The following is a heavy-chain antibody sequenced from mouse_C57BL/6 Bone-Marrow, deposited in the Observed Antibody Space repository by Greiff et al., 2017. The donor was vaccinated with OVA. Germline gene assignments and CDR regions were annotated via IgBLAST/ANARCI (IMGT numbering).Heavy chain of an antibody. D-gene: IGHD2-4*01. CDR2: INPNNGGT. V-gene: IGHV1-26*01. Sequence: EVQLQQSGPELVKPGASVKISCKASGYTFTDYYMNWVKQSHGKSLEWIGDINPNNGGTSYNQKFKGKATLTVDKSSSTAYMELRSLTSEDSAVYYCARDLGLRGSMPYWGQGTSVTVSS. J-gene: IGHJ4*01. CDR1: GYTFTDYY. CDR3: ARDLGLRGSMPY.